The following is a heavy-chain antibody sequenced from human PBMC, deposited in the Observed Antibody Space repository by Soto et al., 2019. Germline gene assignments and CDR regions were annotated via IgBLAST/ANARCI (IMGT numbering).Heavy chain of an antibody. J-gene: IGHJ6*02. D-gene: IGHD5-18*01. CDR2: TYYRSKWYN. CDR3: ARGAAMVSYYYYYYGMDV. CDR1: GDSVSSNSAA. Sequence: SQTLSLTCAISGDSVSSNSAAWNWIRQSPSRGLEWLGRTYYRSKWYNDYAVSVKSRITINPDTSKNQFSLQLNSVTPEDTAVYYCARGAAMVSYYYYYYGMDVWGQGTTVTVSS. V-gene: IGHV6-1*01.